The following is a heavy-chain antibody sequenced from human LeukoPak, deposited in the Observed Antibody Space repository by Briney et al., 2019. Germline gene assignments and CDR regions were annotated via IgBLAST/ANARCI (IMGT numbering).Heavy chain of an antibody. CDR1: GFTFSSYA. CDR2: ISYDGSNK. D-gene: IGHD5-18*01. Sequence: GGSLRLSCAASGFTFSSYAMHWVRQAPGKGLEWVAVISYDGSNKYYADSVKGRFTISRDNSKNTLYLQMNSLRAEDTAVYYCAREDTASFDYWGQGTLVTVSS. CDR3: AREDTASFDY. J-gene: IGHJ4*02. V-gene: IGHV3-30*04.